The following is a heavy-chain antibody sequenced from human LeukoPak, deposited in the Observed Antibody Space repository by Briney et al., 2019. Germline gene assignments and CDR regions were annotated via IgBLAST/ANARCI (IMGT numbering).Heavy chain of an antibody. CDR1: GFTFYIYA. CDR2: IGDDGSHK. Sequence: GGSLRLSCAASGFTFYIYAMHWVRQAPGKGLQWVAVIGDDGSHKDYVDSVKGRFTISRDNSKNTLYLQMNSLTAEDTAVYYCARDTTGHYDYWGQGALVTVSS. V-gene: IGHV3-30-3*01. CDR3: ARDTTGHYDY. J-gene: IGHJ4*02. D-gene: IGHD1-1*01.